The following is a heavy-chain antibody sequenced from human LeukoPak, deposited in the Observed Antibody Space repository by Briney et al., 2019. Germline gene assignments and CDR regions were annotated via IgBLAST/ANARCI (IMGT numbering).Heavy chain of an antibody. CDR2: ISSSGSTL. Sequence: GGSLRLSCAASGFTFSDYYMSWIRQAPGKGLEGLEWVSYISSSGSTLYSADSVKGRFTISRDNAKNSLYLQLNSRRAEDTAVYYCARGRRDYYDSRGYYPHDAFDIWGQGTMVTVSS. J-gene: IGHJ3*02. V-gene: IGHV3-11*01. CDR3: ARGRRDYYDSRGYYPHDAFDI. D-gene: IGHD3-22*01. CDR1: GFTFSDYY.